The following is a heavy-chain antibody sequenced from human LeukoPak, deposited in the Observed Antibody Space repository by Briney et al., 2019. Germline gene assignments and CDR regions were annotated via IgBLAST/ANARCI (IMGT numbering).Heavy chain of an antibody. D-gene: IGHD1-26*01. J-gene: IGHJ3*02. CDR2: ISSSSSTI. Sequence: GGSLRLSCAASGFTFSSYSMNWVRQAPGKGLEWISYISSSSSTISYADSVKGRFTISRDNAKNALYLQMNSLRAEDTAVYYCARTRSYYAFYIWGQGTMVTVSS. CDR3: ARTRSYYAFYI. CDR1: GFTFSSYS. V-gene: IGHV3-48*01.